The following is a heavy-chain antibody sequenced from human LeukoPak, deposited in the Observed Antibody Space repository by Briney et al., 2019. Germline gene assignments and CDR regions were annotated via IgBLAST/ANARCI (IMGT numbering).Heavy chain of an antibody. D-gene: IGHD3-10*01. Sequence: PGGSLRLSCAASGFTFGDYAMTWVRQAPGKGLEWVSGISGSGVSTYYADSVKGRFTISRDNSKNTLYLQMNSLRAEDTAVYYCAKGLNYYGSGSYVNYFDYWGQGTLVTVSS. CDR3: AKGLNYYGSGSYVNYFDY. J-gene: IGHJ4*02. CDR2: ISGSGVST. CDR1: GFTFGDYA. V-gene: IGHV3-23*01.